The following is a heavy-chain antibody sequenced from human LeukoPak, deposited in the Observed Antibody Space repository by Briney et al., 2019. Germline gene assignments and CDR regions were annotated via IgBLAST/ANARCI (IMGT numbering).Heavy chain of an antibody. Sequence: GGSLRLSCAASGFTFSRYSMNWVRQAPGEGLGWVSSVSGSSSYIYYADTVKRRFTISRHNAKNSLYLQMNSLRAEDTAVYYCARVSAGVIGMKDVFDIWGQGTMVTGSS. CDR1: GFTFSRYS. CDR3: ARVSAGVIGMKDVFDI. CDR2: VSGSSSYI. J-gene: IGHJ3*02. V-gene: IGHV3-21*01. D-gene: IGHD3-16*02.